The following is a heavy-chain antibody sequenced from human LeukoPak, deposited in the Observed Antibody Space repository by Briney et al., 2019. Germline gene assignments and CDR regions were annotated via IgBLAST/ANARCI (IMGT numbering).Heavy chain of an antibody. D-gene: IGHD6-19*01. J-gene: IGHJ4*02. V-gene: IGHV4-34*01. CDR3: ARDSSGWYMGDLDY. CDR1: GGSFSGYY. Sequence: SETLSLTCAVYGGSFSGYYWGWIRQPPGKGLEWIGEINHSGSTNYNPSLKSRVTISVDTSKNQFSLKLSSVTAADTAVYYCARDSSGWYMGDLDYWGQGTLVTVSS. CDR2: INHSGST.